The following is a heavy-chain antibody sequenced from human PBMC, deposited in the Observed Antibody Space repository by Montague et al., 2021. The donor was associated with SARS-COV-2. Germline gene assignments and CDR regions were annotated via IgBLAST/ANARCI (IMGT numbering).Heavy chain of an antibody. CDR1: GSTFDDYG. CDR2: ITRNGDRT. CDR3: VRGFRNGPFDV. V-gene: IGHV3-20*04. J-gene: IGHJ4*02. D-gene: IGHD1-14*01. Sequence: SLRLSCAASGSTFDDYGMSWVRQGPGKGLEWVSGITRNGDRTDFADSVKGRFTISRDNAKNSLYLQMNSLRAEDTALYYCVRGFRNGPFDVWGQGTLVSVSS.